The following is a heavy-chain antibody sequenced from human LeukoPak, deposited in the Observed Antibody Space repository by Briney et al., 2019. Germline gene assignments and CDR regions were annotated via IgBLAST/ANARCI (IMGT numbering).Heavy chain of an antibody. CDR1: GYTFTSYD. CDR2: MNPNSGNT. Sequence: APAKVSCKASGYTFTSYDINWVRQATGQGLEWMGWMNPNSGNTGYAQKFQGRVTITRNTSISTAYMELSSLRSEDTAVYYCARGGDLYDFWSGYYNPWGQGTLVTVSS. CDR3: ARGGDLYDFWSGYYNP. V-gene: IGHV1-8*03. D-gene: IGHD3-3*01. J-gene: IGHJ5*02.